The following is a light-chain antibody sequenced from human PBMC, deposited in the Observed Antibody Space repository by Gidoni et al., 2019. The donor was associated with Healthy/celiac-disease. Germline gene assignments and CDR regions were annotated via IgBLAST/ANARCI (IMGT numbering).Light chain of an antibody. CDR2: EVS. CDR3: SSYTSSSTV. Sequence: QSALTQPASVSGSPGQSITISCTGTSSDVGGYNYVSWYQQHPGKAPNLMIYEVSNRPSGVPHRFSGSQSGNTASLTISGLQAEDEADYYCSSYTSSSTVFGTGTKVTVL. V-gene: IGLV2-14*01. J-gene: IGLJ1*01. CDR1: SSDVGGYNY.